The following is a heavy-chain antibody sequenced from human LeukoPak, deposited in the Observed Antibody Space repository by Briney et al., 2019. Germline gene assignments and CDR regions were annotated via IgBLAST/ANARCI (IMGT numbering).Heavy chain of an antibody. J-gene: IGHJ6*02. V-gene: IGHV1-2*02. D-gene: IGHD6-13*01. Sequence: ASVKVSCKASGYGFTGYYIHLGQQAPGQGLGWMGWINPNSGGTNYAQTFQVRVTLTRDTSISKAYMELSRLRSDDTAVYYCARERARQQLVYYYYYGMDGWGQGATVTVAS. CDR1: GYGFTGYY. CDR2: INPNSGGT. CDR3: ARERARQQLVYYYYYGMDG.